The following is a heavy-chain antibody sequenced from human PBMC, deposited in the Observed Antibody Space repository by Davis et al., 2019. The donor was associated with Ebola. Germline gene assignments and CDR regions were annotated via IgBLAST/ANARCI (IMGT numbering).Heavy chain of an antibody. J-gene: IGHJ3*02. CDR2: ISGSGGST. V-gene: IGHV3-23*01. D-gene: IGHD5-12*01. Sequence: GESLKISCAASGFIFRSYAMSWVRQAPGKGLEWVSAISGSGGSTYYADSVKGRFTISRDNSKNTLYLQMNSLRAEDTAVYYCTTPGGQDSCYDVFDIWGQGTMVTVSS. CDR1: GFIFRSYA. CDR3: TTPGGQDSCYDVFDI.